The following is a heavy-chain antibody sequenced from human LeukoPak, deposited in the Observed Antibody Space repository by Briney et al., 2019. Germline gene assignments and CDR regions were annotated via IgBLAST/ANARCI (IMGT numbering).Heavy chain of an antibody. V-gene: IGHV1-8*01. D-gene: IGHD1-20*01. CDR1: GYTFTGYD. CDR3: VTDRARLFWYFDL. Sequence: ASVKVSCKASGYTFTGYDINWVRQAIGQGLEWMGWMNPSTGDTGHAQKFQGRVTMTRNTSVDTAFMELSGLGSEDTAVYYCVTDRARLFWYFDLWGRGTLVTVSS. CDR2: MNPSTGDT. J-gene: IGHJ2*01.